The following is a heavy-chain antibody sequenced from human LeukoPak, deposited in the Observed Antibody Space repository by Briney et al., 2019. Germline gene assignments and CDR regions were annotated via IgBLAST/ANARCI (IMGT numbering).Heavy chain of an antibody. D-gene: IGHD3-10*01. CDR3: TTYYYGSGSYYDFDY. J-gene: IGHJ4*02. V-gene: IGHV3-15*01. CDR1: GFTFGSYG. Sequence: GGSLRLSCAASGFTFGSYGMTWVRQAPGKGLEWVGRIKSKTDGGTTDYAAPVKGRFTISRDDSKNTLYLQMNSLKTEDTAVYYCTTYYYGSGSYYDFDYWGQGTLVTVSS. CDR2: IKSKTDGGTT.